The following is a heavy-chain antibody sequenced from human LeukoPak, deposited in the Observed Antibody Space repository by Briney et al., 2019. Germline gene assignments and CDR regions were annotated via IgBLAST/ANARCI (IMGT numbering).Heavy chain of an antibody. CDR1: GGSISSGSYY. CDR2: IYTSGST. CDR3: ARVVRYYDSSGYYPALYYYYYYMDV. V-gene: IGHV4-61*02. D-gene: IGHD3-22*01. J-gene: IGHJ6*03. Sequence: KPSQTLSLTCTVSGGSISSGSYYWSWIRQPAGKGLEWIGRIYTSGSTNYNPSLKSRVTISVDTSKNQFSLKLSSVTAADTAVYYCARVVRYYDSSGYYPALYYYYYYMDVWGKGTTVTVSS.